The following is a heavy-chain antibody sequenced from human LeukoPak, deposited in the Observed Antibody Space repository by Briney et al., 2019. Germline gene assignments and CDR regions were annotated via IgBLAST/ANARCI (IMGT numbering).Heavy chain of an antibody. D-gene: IGHD6-19*01. CDR2: ISGSGGAT. Sequence: GRSLRLSCAASEFTFSSYAMSWVRQAPGKGLEWVSAISGSGGATYYADSVKGRFSISRDNSRNTLYLQMNSLRAEDTAVYYCAKHITVAATGLDYWGQGTLVTVSS. CDR1: EFTFSSYA. CDR3: AKHITVAATGLDY. J-gene: IGHJ4*02. V-gene: IGHV3-23*01.